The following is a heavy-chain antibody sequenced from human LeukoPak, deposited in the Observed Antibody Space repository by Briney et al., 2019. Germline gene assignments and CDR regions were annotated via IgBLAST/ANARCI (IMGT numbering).Heavy chain of an antibody. CDR2: INPYSGGI. D-gene: IGHD5-12*01. CDR3: ARDKALDIVGTTADY. V-gene: IGHV1-2*02. CDR1: GYTFTGFY. J-gene: IGHJ4*02. Sequence: GASVKVSCKASGYTFTGFYIHWVRQAPAHGLEWMGWINPYSGGINYAKSFQGRLTLTRDTSISTAYMELSSLRSDDTALYYCARDKALDIVGTTADYWGQGTLVTVSS.